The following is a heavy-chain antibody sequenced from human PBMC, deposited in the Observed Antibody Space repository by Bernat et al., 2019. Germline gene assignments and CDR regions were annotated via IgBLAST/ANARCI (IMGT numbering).Heavy chain of an antibody. Sequence: HVQLVESGGGVVQPGRSLRLSCAASGFTFSSYGMHWVRQAPGKGLEWVAVISYDGSNKYYADYVKGRFTISRDNSKNTLYLQMNSLKAEDTAVYYCAKDYPPYGGNGAYYGMDVWGQGTTVTVSS. J-gene: IGHJ6*02. CDR2: ISYDGSNK. CDR3: AKDYPPYGGNGAYYGMDV. V-gene: IGHV3-30*18. D-gene: IGHD4-23*01. CDR1: GFTFSSYG.